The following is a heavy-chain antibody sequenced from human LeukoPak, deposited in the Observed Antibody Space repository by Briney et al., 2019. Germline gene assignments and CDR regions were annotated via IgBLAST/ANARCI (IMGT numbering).Heavy chain of an antibody. J-gene: IGHJ5*02. CDR1: GYTFTSYG. Sequence: ASVKVSCKASGYTFTSYGISWVRQAPGQGLEWMGWISAYNGNTNYAQKFQGRLTMTRDMSTSTVYMELSSLRSEDTAVYYCGRDLNRSGYTREGRFDPWGQGTLVTVSS. CDR3: GRDLNRSGYTREGRFDP. CDR2: ISAYNGNT. D-gene: IGHD3-22*01. V-gene: IGHV1-18*01.